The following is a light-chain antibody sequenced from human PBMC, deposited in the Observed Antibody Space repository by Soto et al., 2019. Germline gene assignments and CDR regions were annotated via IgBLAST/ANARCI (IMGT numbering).Light chain of an antibody. CDR1: QSVSSSY. J-gene: IGKJ3*01. V-gene: IGKV3D-20*02. CDR2: GAS. CDR3: QQSSNWPPFT. Sequence: DIVMTQSPDSLAVSLGDRATINCKSSQSVSSSYLAWYQQKPGQAPRLLIYGASSRATGIPARFSGSGSGTDFTLTISSLEPEDLAVYYCQQSSNWPPFTFGPGTKVDIK.